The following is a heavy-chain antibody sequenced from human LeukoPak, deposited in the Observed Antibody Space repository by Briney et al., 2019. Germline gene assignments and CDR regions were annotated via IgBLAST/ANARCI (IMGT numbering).Heavy chain of an antibody. D-gene: IGHD3-10*01. CDR3: AKALGSALVRGVMDY. V-gene: IGHV3-23*01. Sequence: GGSLRLSCAASGFTFSSYGMSWVRQAPGKGLEWVSAISGSGGGTYYADSVKGRFTISRDNSKNTLYLQMNSLRAEDTAVYYCAKALGSALVRGVMDYWGQGTPVTVSS. J-gene: IGHJ4*02. CDR2: ISGSGGGT. CDR1: GFTFSSYG.